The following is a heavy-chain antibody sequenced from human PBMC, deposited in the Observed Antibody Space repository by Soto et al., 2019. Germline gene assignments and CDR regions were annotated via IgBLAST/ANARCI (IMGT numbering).Heavy chain of an antibody. D-gene: IGHD3-16*01. CDR1: GYTFTSYG. Sequence: QVQLVQSGAEVKKPGASVKVSCKASGYTFTSYGISWVRQAPGQGLEWMGWISAYNGNTNYAQKLQGRVTXXXDXXXXXXXXXXRSLRSDDTAVYYCARAVWGNWFDPWGQGTLVTVSS. CDR2: ISAYNGNT. V-gene: IGHV1-18*01. J-gene: IGHJ5*02. CDR3: ARAVWGNWFDP.